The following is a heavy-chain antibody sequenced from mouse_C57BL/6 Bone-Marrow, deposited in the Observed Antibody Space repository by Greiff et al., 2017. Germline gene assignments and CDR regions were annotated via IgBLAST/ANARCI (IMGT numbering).Heavy chain of an antibody. J-gene: IGHJ4*01. V-gene: IGHV6-6*01. CDR3: TRPGYSNPYYYAMDD. CDR2: IRNKANNHAT. Sequence: EVHLVESGGGLVQPGGSMKLSCAASGFTFSDAWMDWVRQSPEKGLEWVAEIRNKANNHATYYAESVKGRFTISRDESKSSVYLQMNSLRAEDTGIYYCTRPGYSNPYYYAMDDWGQGTSVTVSS. CDR1: GFTFSDAW. D-gene: IGHD2-5*01.